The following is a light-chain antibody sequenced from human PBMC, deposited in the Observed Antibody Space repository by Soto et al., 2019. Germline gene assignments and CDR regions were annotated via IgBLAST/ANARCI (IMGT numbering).Light chain of an antibody. V-gene: IGKV3-20*01. CDR1: QSVSSSY. J-gene: IGKJ1*01. CDR2: GAS. CDR3: QQYGSSSST. Sequence: EIVLTQSPGTLSLSPGERATLSCRASQSVSSSYLAWYQPKPGQAPRLLIYGASSRATGIPDRFSGSGSGTDFTLTISSLEPEDFAVYYCQQYGSSSSTFGQGTKVEIQ.